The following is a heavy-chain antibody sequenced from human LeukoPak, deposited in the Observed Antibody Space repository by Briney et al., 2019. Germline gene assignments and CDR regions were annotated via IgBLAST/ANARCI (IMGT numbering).Heavy chain of an antibody. V-gene: IGHV1-2*02. CDR1: GYTFTGYY. CDR3: ASLSNYGKLNAFDI. Sequence: GASVKVSCKASGYTFTGYYMHWVRQAPGQGLEWMGWINPNSGGTNYAQKFQGRVTMTRDTSISTAYMELSRLRSDDTAVYYCASLSNYGKLNAFDIWGQGTMVTVSS. D-gene: IGHD4/OR15-4a*01. CDR2: INPNSGGT. J-gene: IGHJ3*02.